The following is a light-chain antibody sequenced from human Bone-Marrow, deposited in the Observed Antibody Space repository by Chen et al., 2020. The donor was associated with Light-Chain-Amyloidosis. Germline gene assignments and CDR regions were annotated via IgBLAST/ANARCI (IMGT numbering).Light chain of an antibody. J-gene: IGLJ2*01. V-gene: IGLV3-25*03. CDR2: RDT. Sequence: SYELTQPPSVSVSPGQTARITCSGDDLPTKYAYWYQQKPGPAPGLVIHRDTERPSGISDRFSGSSSGTTATLTISGVQAEDEADYHCQSADSSGTYEVIFGGGTKLTVL. CDR1: DLPTKY. CDR3: QSADSSGTYEVI.